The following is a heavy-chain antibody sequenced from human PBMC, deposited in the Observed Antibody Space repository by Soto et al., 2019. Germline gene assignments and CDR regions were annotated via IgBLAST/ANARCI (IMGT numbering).Heavy chain of an antibody. V-gene: IGHV4-61*01. Sequence: QVPLQESGPGLVKPSETLSLTCTVSGGSVTSGTYYWSWIRQPPGKGLEWLGYISNSGSTNYNPSLKRRVTTSVDTSKNQFSLKLSSVTAADTAVYFCAREDFYYGMDVWGQGTTVIVSS. CDR2: ISNSGST. J-gene: IGHJ6*02. CDR1: GGSVTSGTYY. CDR3: AREDFYYGMDV.